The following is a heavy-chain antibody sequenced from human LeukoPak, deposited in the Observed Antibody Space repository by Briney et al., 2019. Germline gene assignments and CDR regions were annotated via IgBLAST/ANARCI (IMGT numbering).Heavy chain of an antibody. CDR1: GGIFSSYA. V-gene: IGHV1-69*05. CDR2: IIPSFGTA. J-gene: IGHJ3*02. Sequence: SVKVSCKASGGIFSSYAISWVRQAPGQGLEWMGGIIPSFGTANYAQKFQGRVTITTDKSTTTAYMELSSLRSEDTAVYYCAREDVIAAAGTGAFDIWGQGTMVTVSS. CDR3: AREDVIAAAGTGAFDI. D-gene: IGHD6-13*01.